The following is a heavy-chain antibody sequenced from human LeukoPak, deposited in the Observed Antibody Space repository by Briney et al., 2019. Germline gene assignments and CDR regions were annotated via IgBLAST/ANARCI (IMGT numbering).Heavy chain of an antibody. CDR3: TTGITMVRGVIHLIDY. J-gene: IGHJ4*02. CDR1: GFTFSNAW. CDR2: IKSKTDGGTT. V-gene: IGHV3-15*01. D-gene: IGHD3-10*01. Sequence: GGSLRLSCAAYGFTFSNAWMSWDRQAPGQGLEWVGRIKSKTDGGTTDYAAPVKGRFTISRDDSKNTLYLQMNSLKTEDTAVYYCTTGITMVRGVIHLIDYWGQGTLVTVSS.